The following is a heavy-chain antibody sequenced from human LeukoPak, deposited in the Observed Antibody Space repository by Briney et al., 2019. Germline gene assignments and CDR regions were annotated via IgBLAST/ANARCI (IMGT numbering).Heavy chain of an antibody. CDR1: GGSFSGYY. V-gene: IGHV4-34*01. J-gene: IGHJ6*04. D-gene: IGHD3-10*02. CDR3: AELGITMIGGV. CDR2: INHSGST. Sequence: PSETLSLTCAVYGGSFSGYYWSWIRQPPGKGLEWVGEINHSGSTNYNPSLKSRVTISVDTSKNQFSLKLSSVTAADTAVYYCAELGITMIGGVWGKGTTVTISS.